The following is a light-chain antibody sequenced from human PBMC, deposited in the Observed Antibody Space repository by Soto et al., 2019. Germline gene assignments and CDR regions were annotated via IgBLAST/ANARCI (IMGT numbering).Light chain of an antibody. CDR3: QQYGSSTLT. J-gene: IGKJ4*01. Sequence: EIIMTQSPATLSVSPGERATLSCRASQSISSNLAWYQQKPGQAPRLLIYGASARATGIPARFSGSGSGTDFTLTISGLEPEDFAVYYCQQYGSSTLTFGGGTKVDIK. CDR2: GAS. V-gene: IGKV3-15*01. CDR1: QSISSN.